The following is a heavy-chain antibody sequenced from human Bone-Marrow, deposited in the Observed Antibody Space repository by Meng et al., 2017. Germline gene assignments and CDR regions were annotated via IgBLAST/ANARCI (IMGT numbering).Heavy chain of an antibody. D-gene: IGHD2-2*03. CDR2: IYYSGST. Sequence: SGTLSLTCTVSGGSISSYYWSWIRQPPGKGLEWIGYIYYSGSTNYNPSLKSRVTISVDTSKNQFSLKLSSVTAADTAVYYCARGITDGYGSGTYYNCYIDVWGRGTLVTVSS. CDR3: ARGITDGYGSGTYYNCYIDV. V-gene: IGHV4-59*01. J-gene: IGHJ6*03. CDR1: GGSISSYY.